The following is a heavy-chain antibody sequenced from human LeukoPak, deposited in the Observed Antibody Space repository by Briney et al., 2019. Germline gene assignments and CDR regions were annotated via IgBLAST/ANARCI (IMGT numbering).Heavy chain of an antibody. CDR3: ARGPVAGTGVYYYYGMDV. CDR1: GGTFGSYA. J-gene: IGHJ6*02. CDR2: IIPIFGTA. D-gene: IGHD6-19*01. Sequence: SVKVSCKASGGTFGSYAISWVRQAPGQGLEWMGGIIPIFGTANYAQKFQGRVTITADESTSTAYMELSSLRSEDTAVYYCARGPVAGTGVYYYYGMDVWGQGTTVTVSS. V-gene: IGHV1-69*13.